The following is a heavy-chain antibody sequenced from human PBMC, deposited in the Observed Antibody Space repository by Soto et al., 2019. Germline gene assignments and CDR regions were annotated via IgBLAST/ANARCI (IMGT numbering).Heavy chain of an antibody. J-gene: IGHJ6*02. V-gene: IGHV4-59*08. Sequence: QVQLQQSGPGLVKPSETLSLTCTVSSGPSSSHNWGWIRQPPGRGLEWIGYVYSTGATSYNPSLKGRVTISADTATNHISLTLTSVTAADTAVYYCVRQGIGNLHGLVDVWGQGTTVRVSS. CDR1: SGPSSSHN. CDR3: VRQGIGNLHGLVDV. CDR2: VYSTGAT. D-gene: IGHD1-1*01.